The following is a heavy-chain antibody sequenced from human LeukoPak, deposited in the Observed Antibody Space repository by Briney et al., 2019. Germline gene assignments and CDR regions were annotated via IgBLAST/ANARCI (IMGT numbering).Heavy chain of an antibody. Sequence: PGGSLRLSCAASGFTLTSHWMSWVRQAPGKGLEWVANIKPDGSEKYYVDSVKGRFTISRDSAENSLFLQMNSLRAEDTAVYYCARDSDWGQGTMVTVSS. J-gene: IGHJ3*01. CDR3: ARDSD. D-gene: IGHD3-10*01. CDR1: GFTLTSHW. CDR2: IKPDGSEK. V-gene: IGHV3-7*01.